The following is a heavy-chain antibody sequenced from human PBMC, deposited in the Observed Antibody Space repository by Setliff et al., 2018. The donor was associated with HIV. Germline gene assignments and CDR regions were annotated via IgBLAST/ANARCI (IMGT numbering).Heavy chain of an antibody. V-gene: IGHV4-34*01. CDR3: ARGVGRFGVVTWFNP. J-gene: IGHJ5*02. Sequence: SETLSLTCAVYGGSFSGYYWSWIRQPPGKGLDWIGEINHSGSTNYSPSLKSRVTISVDTSKSQFSLNLTSVTVADTAVYYCARGVGRFGVVTWFNPWGHGVLVTVSS. D-gene: IGHD3-3*01. CDR2: INHSGST. CDR1: GGSFSGYY.